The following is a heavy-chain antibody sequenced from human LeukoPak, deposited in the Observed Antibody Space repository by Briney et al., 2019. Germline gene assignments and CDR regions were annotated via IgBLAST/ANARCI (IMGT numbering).Heavy chain of an antibody. J-gene: IGHJ4*02. CDR1: GFPFNNYW. V-gene: IGHV3-7*01. D-gene: IGHD6-6*01. CDR3: ARVGYSSSSFDY. CDR2: INQDGSVE. Sequence: GGSLRLSCAASGFPFNNYWMSWVRQAPGKGLEWVANINQDGSVEYYVDTMKGRFTISRDNAQKSLYLQMNSLRAEDTAVYYCARVGYSSSSFDYWGQGTLVTVSS.